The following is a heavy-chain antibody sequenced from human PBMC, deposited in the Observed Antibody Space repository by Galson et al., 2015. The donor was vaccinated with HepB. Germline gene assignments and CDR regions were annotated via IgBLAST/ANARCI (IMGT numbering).Heavy chain of an antibody. V-gene: IGHV3-15*01. J-gene: IGHJ4*02. D-gene: IGHD1-1*01. Sequence: SLRLSCAASGFTFSYARMSWVRQAPGKGLEWVGRIKSKTDGGSTDYAAPVKGRFTVSRDDSKNTLYLQMNSLKTEDTAVYYCTTAHSFGTTDYWGQGTLVTVSS. CDR2: IKSKTDGGST. CDR1: GFTFSYAR. CDR3: TTAHSFGTTDY.